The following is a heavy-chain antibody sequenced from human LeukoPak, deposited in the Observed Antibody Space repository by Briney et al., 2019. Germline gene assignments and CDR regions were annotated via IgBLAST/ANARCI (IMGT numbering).Heavy chain of an antibody. CDR2: IYFSGST. J-gene: IGHJ4*02. V-gene: IGHV4-59*08. CDR3: ARSEYSSSSGHFDY. Sequence: SETLSLTCTVSGGSISRYYWSWIPQPPGKGLEWIGYIYFSGSTDYNPSLKSRVTISVDTPKNHFSLKPSSLTAAHTAVYYCARSEYSSSSGHFDYWGQGTLVTVSS. D-gene: IGHD6-6*01. CDR1: GGSISRYY.